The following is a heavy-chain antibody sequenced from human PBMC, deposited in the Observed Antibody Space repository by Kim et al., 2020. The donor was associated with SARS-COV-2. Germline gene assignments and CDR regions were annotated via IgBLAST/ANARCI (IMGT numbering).Heavy chain of an antibody. CDR3: AKESSGSSGYFDC. D-gene: IGHD6-6*01. CDR2: ISDSADRI. V-gene: IGHV3-23*01. J-gene: IGHJ4*02. CDR1: GVAFRNYA. Sequence: GGSLRLSCAASGVAFRNYAMSWVRQAPGKGLEWVSGISDSADRIYYADSVKGRFTISRDNSKSTLYLQMNSLRAEDTAVYYCAKESSGSSGYFDCWGQGTLVTVSS.